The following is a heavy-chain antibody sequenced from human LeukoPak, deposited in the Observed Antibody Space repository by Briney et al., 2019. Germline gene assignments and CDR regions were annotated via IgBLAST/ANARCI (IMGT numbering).Heavy chain of an antibody. Sequence: ASVKVSCKVSGYTFTDYYMHWVQQAPGKGLEWMGLVDPEDGETIYAEKFQGRVTITADTSTDTAYMELSSLRSEDTAVYYCATPPSSGRRADAFDIWGQGTMVTVSS. CDR3: ATPPSSGRRADAFDI. V-gene: IGHV1-69-2*01. D-gene: IGHD3-22*01. CDR1: GYTFTDYY. CDR2: VDPEDGET. J-gene: IGHJ3*02.